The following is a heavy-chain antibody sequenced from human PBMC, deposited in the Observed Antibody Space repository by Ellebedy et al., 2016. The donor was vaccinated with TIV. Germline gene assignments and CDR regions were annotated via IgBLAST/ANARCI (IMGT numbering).Heavy chain of an antibody. D-gene: IGHD2-2*01. V-gene: IGHV3-33*01. CDR3: ARGGYCSSTSCAPADAFDV. J-gene: IGHJ3*01. CDR1: GFPFSTYV. Sequence: GESLKISCAASGFPFSTYVMHWVRQAPGRGLEWAAVIWSDGSSKYYADSVKGRFIISGDSSKNTVYLQMPSLRADAPAVYYCARGGYCSSTSCAPADAFDVWGPGTEVTISS. CDR2: IWSDGSSK.